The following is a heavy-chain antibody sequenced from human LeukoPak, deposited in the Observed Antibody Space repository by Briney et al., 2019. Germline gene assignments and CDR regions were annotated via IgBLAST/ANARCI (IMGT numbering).Heavy chain of an antibody. Sequence: SVKVSCKASGGTFSSYAISWVRQAPGQGLEWMGGIIPIFGTANYAQKFQGRVTITTDESTSTAYMELSSLRSEDTAVYYCARALLGATTRGFFDYWGQGTLVTVFS. CDR1: GGTFSSYA. CDR3: ARALLGATTRGFFDY. CDR2: IIPIFGTA. D-gene: IGHD1-26*01. J-gene: IGHJ4*02. V-gene: IGHV1-69*05.